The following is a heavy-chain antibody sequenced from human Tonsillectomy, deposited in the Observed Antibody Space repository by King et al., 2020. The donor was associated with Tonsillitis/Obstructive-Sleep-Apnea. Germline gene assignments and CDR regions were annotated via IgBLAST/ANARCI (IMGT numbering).Heavy chain of an antibody. CDR2: INHSGST. V-gene: IGHV4-34*01. D-gene: IGHD3-22*01. CDR3: AREYFYHSSGYYDY. Sequence: VQLQQWGAGLLKPSETLSLTCAVYDGSFSGYYWSWIRQPPGKGLEWIGEINHSGSTNYNPSLKSRVTISLDTSKNQFSLNLSSVTAADTAVYYCAREYFYHSSGYYDYWGQGTLVTVSS. CDR1: DGSFSGYY. J-gene: IGHJ4*02.